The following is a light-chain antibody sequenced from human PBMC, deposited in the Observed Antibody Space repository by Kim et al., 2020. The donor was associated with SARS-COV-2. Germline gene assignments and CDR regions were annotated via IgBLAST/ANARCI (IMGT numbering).Light chain of an antibody. CDR3: CSFAGRYTYV. CDR2: DVN. V-gene: IGLV2-11*01. J-gene: IGLJ1*01. Sequence: QSALTQPRSVSGSPGQSVTISCTGTSSDVGGYKFVSWYQQHPGKAPKLLIFDVNKRPSGVPDRFSGSKSGNTASLTISRLQAEYEADYYCCSFAGRYTYVFGTGTKVTVL. CDR1: SSDVGGYKF.